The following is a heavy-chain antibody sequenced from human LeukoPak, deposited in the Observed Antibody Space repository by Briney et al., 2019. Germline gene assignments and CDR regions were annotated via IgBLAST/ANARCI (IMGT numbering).Heavy chain of an antibody. CDR3: AKDLIWNYGVLIY. CDR1: GFTFNDYA. V-gene: IGHV3-43D*03. J-gene: IGHJ4*02. CDR2: ISWDGGST. D-gene: IGHD1-7*01. Sequence: LSGGSLRLSCAASGFTFNDYAMHWVRQAPGRGLEWVFLISWDGGSTYYADSVKGRFTISRDNSKNSLYLQMNSLRTEDTALYYCAKDLIWNYGVLIYWGQGTLVTVSS.